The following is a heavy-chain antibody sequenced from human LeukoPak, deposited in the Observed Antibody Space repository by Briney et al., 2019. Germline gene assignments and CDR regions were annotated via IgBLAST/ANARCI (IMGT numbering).Heavy chain of an antibody. CDR2: ISDSDGST. J-gene: IGHJ4*02. CDR3: AKAWWNSHLGFDC. V-gene: IGHV3-23*01. Sequence: GGSLRLSCAASGFTFNKYAMSWVRQAPGKGLEWVSGISDSDGSTYYADSVKGRFIISRDNSKNTLYLQMNSLRAEDTALYYCAKAWWNSHLGFDCWGQGTLVTVSS. CDR1: GFTFNKYA. D-gene: IGHD2-15*01.